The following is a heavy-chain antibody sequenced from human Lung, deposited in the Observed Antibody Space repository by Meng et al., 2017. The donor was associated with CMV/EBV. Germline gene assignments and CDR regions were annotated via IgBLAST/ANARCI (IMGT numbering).Heavy chain of an antibody. J-gene: IGHJ4*02. V-gene: IGHV2-5*01. CDR3: AHSRYSSFYYVPY. CDR1: GFPLSLSRLA. Sequence: SGXXLANPTQTLTLTCTFSGFPLSLSRLAVGWIRQPPGKALECLGIIYWNDDKRYSPSLKSRLTITKDTSKNQVVPTMTNMDPADAATYYCAHSRYSSFYYVPYWGQGTLVTVSS. D-gene: IGHD6-13*01. CDR2: IYWNDDK.